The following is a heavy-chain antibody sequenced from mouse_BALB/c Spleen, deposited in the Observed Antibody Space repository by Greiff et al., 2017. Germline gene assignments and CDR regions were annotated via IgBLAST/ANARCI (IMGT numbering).Heavy chain of an antibody. CDR1: GFSLTSYG. Sequence: QVQLKESGPGLVQPSQSLSITCTVSGFSLTSYGVHWVRQSPGKGLEWLGVIWSGGSTDYNAAFISRLSISKDNSKSQVFFKMNSLQANDTAIYYCASPSTALSYWGQGTLVTVSA. CDR2: IWSGGST. CDR3: ASPSTALSY. V-gene: IGHV2-2*02. D-gene: IGHD2-1*01. J-gene: IGHJ3*01.